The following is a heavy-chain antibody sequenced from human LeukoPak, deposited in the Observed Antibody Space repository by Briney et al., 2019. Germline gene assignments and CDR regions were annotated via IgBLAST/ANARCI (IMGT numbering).Heavy chain of an antibody. J-gene: IGHJ4*02. CDR1: GGSISSSSYY. CDR3: VKANGGSQNYSDY. V-gene: IGHV4-39*07. D-gene: IGHD2-15*01. Sequence: SETLSLTCTVSGGSISSSSYYWGWIRQPPGKGREWIVSIYYSGSTYYNPSLKSRVTISVDTSKNQFSLKLSSVTAADTAVYYCVKANGGSQNYSDYWGQGTLVTVSS. CDR2: IYYSGST.